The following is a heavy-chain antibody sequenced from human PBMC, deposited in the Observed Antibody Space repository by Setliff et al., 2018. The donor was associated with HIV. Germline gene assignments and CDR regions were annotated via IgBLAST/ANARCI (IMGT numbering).Heavy chain of an antibody. CDR1: GFPFSAYS. D-gene: IGHD6-13*01. J-gene: IGHJ6*03. CDR2: ISSRSDYI. CDR3: ARDFTQWQQLPDYMDV. V-gene: IGHV3-21*01. Sequence: PGGSLRLSCVGSGFPFSAYSLSWVRMAPGKGLEWISYISSRSDYIYYADSVKGRFTISGDNAKDTLYLQLNSVRAEDTALYYCARDFTQWQQLPDYMDVWGKGTAVTVSS.